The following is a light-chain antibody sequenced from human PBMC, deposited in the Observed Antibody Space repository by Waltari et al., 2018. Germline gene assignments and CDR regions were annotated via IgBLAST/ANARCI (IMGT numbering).Light chain of an antibody. CDR1: QSIDRY. Sequence: DIQMTQSPSSLSASVGDRXTITCRASQSIDRYVNWYQQKPGKAPKFLIYAASSLQSGVPSRFSGSGSGTDFTLTISSLQPEDFATYFCQQSYSTPLTFGGGTKVEIK. J-gene: IGKJ4*01. CDR2: AAS. CDR3: QQSYSTPLT. V-gene: IGKV1-39*01.